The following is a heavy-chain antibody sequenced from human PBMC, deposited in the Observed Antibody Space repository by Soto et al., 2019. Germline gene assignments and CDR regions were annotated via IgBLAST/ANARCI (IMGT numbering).Heavy chain of an antibody. V-gene: IGHV3-21*01. J-gene: IGHJ5*02. CDR3: VRSGTARLLRHSWFDT. Sequence: EVQLVESGGGLVKPGGSLRLSCAASGFTFNTYDMNWVRQAPGKGLEWVSSITTSSAYIYYADSLKGRITISSDNAKNTLFLQMDSMRAEDTAVYYCVRSGTARLLRHSWFDTWGQGSLVTVSP. D-gene: IGHD2-21*01. CDR1: GFTFNTYD. CDR2: ITTSSAYI.